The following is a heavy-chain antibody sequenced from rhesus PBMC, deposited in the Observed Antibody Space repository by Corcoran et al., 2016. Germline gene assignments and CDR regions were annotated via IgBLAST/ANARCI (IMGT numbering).Heavy chain of an antibody. CDR2: FHGNSGDT. V-gene: IGHV4-80*01. J-gene: IGHJ4*01. D-gene: IGHD1-44*01. CDR3: ASDLHDY. CDR1: GGSFRSYW. Sequence: QVQLQESGPGLGRPSETLSLTCAVSGGSFRSYWWSWIRQPPGKGLEWIGEFHGNSGDTNYNPSLKSRVTISKDASKNQFSLKLSSVTATDTAVYYCASDLHDYWGQGVLVAVSS.